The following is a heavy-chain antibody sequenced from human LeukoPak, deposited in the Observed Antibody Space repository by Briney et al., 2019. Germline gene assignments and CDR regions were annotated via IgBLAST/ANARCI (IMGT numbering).Heavy chain of an antibody. D-gene: IGHD6-13*01. Sequence: SETLSLTCAVYGGSFSGYYWSWIRQPPGKGLEWIGEINHSGSTNYNPCLKSRVTISVDTSKNQFSLKLSSVTAADTAVYYCARGHGYSSSWKTRARWFDPWGQGTLVTVPP. CDR2: INHSGST. CDR1: GGSFSGYY. V-gene: IGHV4-34*01. J-gene: IGHJ5*02. CDR3: ARGHGYSSSWKTRARWFDP.